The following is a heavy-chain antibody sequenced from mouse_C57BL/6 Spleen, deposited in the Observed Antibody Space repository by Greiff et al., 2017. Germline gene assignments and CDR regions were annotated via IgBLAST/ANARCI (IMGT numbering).Heavy chain of an antibody. V-gene: IGHV15-2*01. CDR1: DSEVFPIAY. Sequence: QVQLQQSGSELRSPGSSVKLSCKDFDSEVFPIAYMSWVRQKPGHGFEWIGGILPSIGRTIYGEKFEDKATLDADTLSNTAYLELNSLTSEDSAIYYCARGENYDYDGFAYWGQGTLVTVSA. CDR3: ARGENYDYDGFAY. CDR2: ILPSIGRT. D-gene: IGHD2-4*01. J-gene: IGHJ3*01.